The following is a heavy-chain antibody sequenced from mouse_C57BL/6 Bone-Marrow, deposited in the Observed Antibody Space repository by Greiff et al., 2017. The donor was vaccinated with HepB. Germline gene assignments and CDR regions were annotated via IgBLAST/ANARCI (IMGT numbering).Heavy chain of an antibody. D-gene: IGHD1-1*01. V-gene: IGHV1-19*01. CDR2: INPYNGGT. CDR1: GYTFTDYY. J-gene: IGHJ3*01. Sequence: DVKLQESGPVLVKPGASVKMSCKASGYTFTDYYMNWVKQSHGKSLEWIGVINPYNGGTSYNQKFKGKATLTVDKSSSTAYMELNSLTSEDSAVYYCARGGDGAWFAYWGQGTLVTVSA. CDR3: ARGGDGAWFAY.